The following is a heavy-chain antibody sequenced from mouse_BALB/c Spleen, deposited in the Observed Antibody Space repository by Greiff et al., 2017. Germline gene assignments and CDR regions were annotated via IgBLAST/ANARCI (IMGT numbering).Heavy chain of an antibody. J-gene: IGHJ3*01. D-gene: IGHD2-4*01. Sequence: LQQPGSELVRPGASVKLSCKASGYTFTSYWMHWVKQRPGQGLEWIGNIYPGSGSTNYDEKFKSKATLTVDTSSSTAYMQLSSLTSEDSAVYYCTRRVYYDYDGAFAYWGQGTLVTVSA. CDR3: TRRVYYDYDGAFAY. V-gene: IGHV1S22*01. CDR1: GYTFTSYW. CDR2: IYPGSGST.